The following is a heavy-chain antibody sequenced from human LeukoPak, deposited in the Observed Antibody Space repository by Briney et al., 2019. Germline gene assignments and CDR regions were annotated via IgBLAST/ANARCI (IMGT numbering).Heavy chain of an antibody. CDR1: GGSMRSYY. D-gene: IGHD2-8*01. V-gene: IGHV4-59*01. Sequence: PWETLSLTCTVSGGSMRSYYWVWIRQPPGKGLEWIGYIYYSGSTDYNPSLKSRVAISVDTSKNQFSLKMSSVTAADTAVYYCARAPNGFGAFDIWGPGTMVTVSS. CDR3: ARAPNGFGAFDI. J-gene: IGHJ3*02. CDR2: IYYSGST.